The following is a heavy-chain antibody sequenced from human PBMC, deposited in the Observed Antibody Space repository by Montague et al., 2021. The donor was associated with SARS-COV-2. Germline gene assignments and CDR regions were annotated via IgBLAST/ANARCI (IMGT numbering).Heavy chain of an antibody. Sequence: RAISGDSVSSNNAAWNWIRQSPSRGLEWLGRANYRSKWHYDYAVSVKSRILIIPNTSENQFSLQLSSVTPEDTAVYYCARSVGASSSSWPLPPHFDYWGQGTLVTVSS. CDR1: GDSVSSNNAA. CDR3: ARSVGASSSSWPLPPHFDY. V-gene: IGHV6-1*01. D-gene: IGHD6-13*01. CDR2: ANYRSKWHY. J-gene: IGHJ4*02.